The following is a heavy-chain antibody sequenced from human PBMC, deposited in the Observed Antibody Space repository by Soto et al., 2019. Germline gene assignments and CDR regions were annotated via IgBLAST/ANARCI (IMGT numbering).Heavy chain of an antibody. J-gene: IGHJ4*02. Sequence: QVQLIQSAGEVKKPGASVKVSCKASGYTFTNYVIHWIRQAPGQGLEWMAWISPLKGNTNYAQKVQGRVTVTTDTSTNTVYMHLSGIRSDVTALYFCARIGENPFDQWGQGSLVTV. CDR1: GYTFTNYV. V-gene: IGHV1-18*01. CDR2: ISPLKGNT. CDR3: ARIGENPFDQ.